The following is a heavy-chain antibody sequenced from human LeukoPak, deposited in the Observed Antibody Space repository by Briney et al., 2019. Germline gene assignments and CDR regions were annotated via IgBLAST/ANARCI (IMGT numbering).Heavy chain of an antibody. CDR2: IYYSGST. V-gene: IGHV4-30-4*08. D-gene: IGHD2-2*01. CDR3: ARVVDYASPGFDY. Sequence: TSQTLSLTCTVSGGSISSGDYYWSWIRQPPGKGLEWIGYIYYSGSTYYNPSLKSRVTISVDTSKNQFSLRLSSVTAADTAVSYCARVVDYASPGFDYWGQGTLVTVSS. J-gene: IGHJ4*02. CDR1: GGSISSGDYY.